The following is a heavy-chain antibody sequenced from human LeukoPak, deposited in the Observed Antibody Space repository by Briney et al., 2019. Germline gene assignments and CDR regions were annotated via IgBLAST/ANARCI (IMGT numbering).Heavy chain of an antibody. V-gene: IGHV4-61*01. CDR1: GGSVSSGSYY. Sequence: PSETLSLTCTVSGGSVSSGSYYWSWIRQPPGKGLEWIGYIYYSGSTNYNPSLKSRVTISVDTSKNQFSLRLSSVTAADTAVYYCARGIQLWLPFDYWGQGTLVTVSS. D-gene: IGHD5-18*01. J-gene: IGHJ4*02. CDR3: ARGIQLWLPFDY. CDR2: IYYSGST.